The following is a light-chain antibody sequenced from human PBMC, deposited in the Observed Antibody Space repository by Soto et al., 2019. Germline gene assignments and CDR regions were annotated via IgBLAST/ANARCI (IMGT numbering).Light chain of an antibody. V-gene: IGKV1-5*03. Sequence: DIQMTQSPSTPSAPVGDRVTITCRASQNIYTWLAWYQQKPGKAPNVLIFKASNLETGVPSRFSGNGSGTEFSPTISSLQPDDFATYYCQQYYDFRTFGQGTKVEIK. CDR3: QQYYDFRT. J-gene: IGKJ1*01. CDR2: KAS. CDR1: QNIYTW.